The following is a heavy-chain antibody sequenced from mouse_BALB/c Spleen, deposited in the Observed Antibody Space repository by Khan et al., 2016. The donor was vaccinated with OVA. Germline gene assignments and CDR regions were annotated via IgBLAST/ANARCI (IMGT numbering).Heavy chain of an antibody. CDR1: GYTFTSYW. CDR3: TRWGYWFAY. V-gene: IGHV1-5*01. Sequence: EVQLQQSGTVLARPGASVKMSCKASGYTFTSYWMHWVKQRPGQGLEWIGAIYPGNSDTNYNQKFKDKAKLTAVTSTNTAYMELSSLTTEDSAVYYWTRWGYWFAYWGQGTLVTVAA. CDR2: IYPGNSDT. D-gene: IGHD3-1*01. J-gene: IGHJ3*01.